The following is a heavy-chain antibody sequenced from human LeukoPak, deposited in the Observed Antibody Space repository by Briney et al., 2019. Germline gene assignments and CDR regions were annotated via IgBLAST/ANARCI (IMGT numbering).Heavy chain of an antibody. J-gene: IGHJ4*02. D-gene: IGHD1-1*01. Sequence: ASVKVSCKASGYTFTGYYIHWVRQAPGQGLEWMGWINPNSGGTNCAQKFQGRVTMTRDTSISTAYMDLSRLRSDDTAMYYCARGITTGAPYWGQGTLVTVSS. CDR2: INPNSGGT. CDR3: ARGITTGAPY. CDR1: GYTFTGYY. V-gene: IGHV1-2*02.